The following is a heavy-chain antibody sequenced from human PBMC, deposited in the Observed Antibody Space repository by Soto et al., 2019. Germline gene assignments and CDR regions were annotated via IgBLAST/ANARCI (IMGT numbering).Heavy chain of an antibody. J-gene: IGHJ4*02. CDR3: ARTPHYYYDSSGPFDY. Sequence: SETLSLTCTVSGGSISSYYWSWIRQPPGKGLEWVGYIYYSGSTNYNPSLKSRVTISVDTSKNQFSLKLSSVTAADTAVYYCARTPHYYYDSSGPFDYWGQGTLVTV. CDR1: GGSISSYY. CDR2: IYYSGST. D-gene: IGHD3-22*01. V-gene: IGHV4-59*01.